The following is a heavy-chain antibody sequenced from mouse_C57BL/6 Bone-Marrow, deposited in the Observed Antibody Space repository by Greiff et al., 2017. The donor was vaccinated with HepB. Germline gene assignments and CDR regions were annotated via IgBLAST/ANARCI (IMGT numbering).Heavy chain of an antibody. D-gene: IGHD2-1*01. V-gene: IGHV1-55*01. CDR1: GYTFTSYW. CDR2: IYPGSGST. J-gene: IGHJ2*01. CDR3: AVYGNYDY. Sequence: VQLQQPGAELVKPGASVKMSCKASGYTFTSYWITWVKQRPGQGLEWIGDIYPGSGSTNYNEKFKGKATLTADKSSSTAYMQLSSLTSEDSAVYFCAVYGNYDYWGQGTTLTVSS.